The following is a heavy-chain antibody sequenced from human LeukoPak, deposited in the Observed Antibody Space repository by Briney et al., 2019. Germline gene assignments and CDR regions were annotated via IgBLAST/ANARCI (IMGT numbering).Heavy chain of an antibody. V-gene: IGHV4-4*07. CDR2: IYTSGSI. D-gene: IGHD4-17*01. CDR1: GGSISSYY. Sequence: SETLSLTCIVSGGSISSYYWSWIRQPAGEGLEWIGRIYTSGSINYNPSLKSRVTMSVDTSKNQFSLKLTSLTAADTAVYYCARDHRRDYGDYHFDYWGQGTLVTVSS. CDR3: ARDHRRDYGDYHFDY. J-gene: IGHJ4*02.